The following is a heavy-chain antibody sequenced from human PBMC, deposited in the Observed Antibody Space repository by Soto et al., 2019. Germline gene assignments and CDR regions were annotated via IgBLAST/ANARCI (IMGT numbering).Heavy chain of an antibody. CDR2: IYHSGST. CDR1: GGSISSSNW. J-gene: IGHJ6*02. CDR3: AGYDILTGYYYYGMDV. Sequence: SETLSLTCAVSGGSISSSNWWSWVRQPPGKGLEWIGEIYHSGSTNYNPSLKSRVTISVDKSKNQSSLKLSSVTAADTAVYYCAGYDILTGYYYYGMDVWGQGTTVTVSS. D-gene: IGHD3-9*01. V-gene: IGHV4-4*02.